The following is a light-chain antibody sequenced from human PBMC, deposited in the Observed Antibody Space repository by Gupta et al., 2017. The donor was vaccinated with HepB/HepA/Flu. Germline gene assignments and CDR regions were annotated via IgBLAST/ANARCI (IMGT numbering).Light chain of an antibody. J-gene: IGKJ5*01. CDR2: AAS. V-gene: IGKV1-9*01. Sequence: DIQLTQSSSFLSESVGDRVSITCRASQGISTDLGWYQHKPGKAPYLLIYAASTVQSAVPSRFSGSGSGTEFTLTISSLQPEDFATYYCRHLTCFPITFGQGTRMEIK. CDR3: RHLTCFPIT. CDR1: QGISTD.